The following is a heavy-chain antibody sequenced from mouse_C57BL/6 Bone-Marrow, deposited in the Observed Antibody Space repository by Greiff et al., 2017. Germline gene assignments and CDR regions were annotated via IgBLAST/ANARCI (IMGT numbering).Heavy chain of an antibody. CDR1: GYTFTSYW. CDR3: ARWGLTGTVDY. CDR2: IDPSDSYT. J-gene: IGHJ4*01. V-gene: IGHV1-50*01. D-gene: IGHD4-1*01. Sequence: VQLQQPGAELVKPGASVKLSCKASGYTFTSYWMQWVKQRPGQGLEWIGEIDPSDSYTNYNQKFKGKATLTVDTSSSTAYMQLSSLTSEDSAVYYCARWGLTGTVDYWGQGTSVTVSS.